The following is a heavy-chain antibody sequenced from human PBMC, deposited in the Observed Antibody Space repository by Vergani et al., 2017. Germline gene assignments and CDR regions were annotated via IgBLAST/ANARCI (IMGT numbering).Heavy chain of an antibody. CDR1: GFTFSSYA. CDR3: ARDEYSSSWYGTVRNGGTPDY. Sequence: EVQLLESGGGLVQPGGSLRLSCAASGFTFSSYAMSWVRQAPGKGLEWVSAISGSGGSTYYADSVKGRFTISRDNAKNSLYLQMNSLRAEDTAVYYCARDEYSSSWYGTVRNGGTPDYWGQGTLVTVSS. J-gene: IGHJ4*02. D-gene: IGHD6-13*01. CDR2: ISGSGGST. V-gene: IGHV3-23*01.